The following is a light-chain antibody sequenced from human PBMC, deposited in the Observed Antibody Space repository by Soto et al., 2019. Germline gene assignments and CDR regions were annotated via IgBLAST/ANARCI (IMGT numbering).Light chain of an antibody. CDR3: QQRSKWPLT. V-gene: IGKV3-11*01. CDR1: QSVSSY. J-gene: IGKJ5*01. Sequence: EIVLTQSPATLSLSPLERATLSCSASQSVSSYLAWYQQKPGQAPRLLIYDASNRATGIPARFSGSGSGTDFTLTISSLEPEDFAVYYCQQRSKWPLTFGQGTRLEIK. CDR2: DAS.